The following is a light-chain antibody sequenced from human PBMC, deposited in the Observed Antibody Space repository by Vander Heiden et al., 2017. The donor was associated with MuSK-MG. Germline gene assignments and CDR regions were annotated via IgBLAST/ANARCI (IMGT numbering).Light chain of an antibody. CDR3: QVWDRGSDHVV. Sequence: SYVLTQPPSVSVAPGQTATITCWGNNIGSKSVHWYQQKPGQAPVLVVCDDRYRPSGIPERFSGSNSGNTATLTSSRVEAGDEADYYCQVWDRGSDHVVFGGGTKPTVL. J-gene: IGLJ2*01. CDR1: NIGSKS. CDR2: DDR. V-gene: IGLV3-21*02.